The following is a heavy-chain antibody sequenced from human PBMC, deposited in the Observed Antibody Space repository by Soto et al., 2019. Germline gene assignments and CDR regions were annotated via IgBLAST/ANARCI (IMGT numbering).Heavy chain of an antibody. CDR3: ARGAKYDSSGYRWLDP. Sequence: GGSLRLSCAASGFTFSIYTMNWFRQAPGKGLEWVSSISSGSSYKDYADSVKGRFTISRDNAQESVYLQMNSLRGEDTAVYYCARGAKYDSSGYRWLDPWGQGTLVTVSS. CDR1: GFTFSIYT. D-gene: IGHD3-22*01. V-gene: IGHV3-21*01. J-gene: IGHJ5*02. CDR2: ISSGSSYK.